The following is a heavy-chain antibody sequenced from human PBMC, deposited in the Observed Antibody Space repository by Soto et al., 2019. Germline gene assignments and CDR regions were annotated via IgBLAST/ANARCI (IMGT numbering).Heavy chain of an antibody. CDR1: GYTFTSYG. Sequence: ASVKVSCKASGYTFTSYGISWVRQAPGQGLEWMGWISAYNGNTNYAQKLQGRVTMTTDTSTSAAYMELRSLRSDDTAVYYCARDQVKIYYYYGMDVWGQGTTVTVSS. V-gene: IGHV1-18*01. J-gene: IGHJ6*02. CDR3: ARDQVKIYYYYGMDV. CDR2: ISAYNGNT.